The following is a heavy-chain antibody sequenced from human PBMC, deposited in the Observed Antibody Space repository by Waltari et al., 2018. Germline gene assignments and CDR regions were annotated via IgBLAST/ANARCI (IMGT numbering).Heavy chain of an antibody. D-gene: IGHD1-7*01. CDR2: IKSTTDGGAT. J-gene: IGHJ4*02. CDR3: TTGTTVAVYHFDY. V-gene: IGHV3-15*01. CDR1: GCTFITTW. Sequence: EVQLVESGGGLVKPGGSLSLSCVVSGCTFITTWRSWVRQAPGKGLEWVGRIKSTTDGGATDYAAPLKGRFTISRDDSKKTVYLQMSSLKTDDTAVYYCTTGTTVAVYHFDYWGQGTLVAVSS.